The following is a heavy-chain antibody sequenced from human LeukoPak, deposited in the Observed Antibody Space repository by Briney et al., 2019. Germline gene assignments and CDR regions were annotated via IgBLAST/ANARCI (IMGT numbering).Heavy chain of an antibody. CDR1: GGSISSYY. J-gene: IGHJ4*02. CDR2: IYYSGST. CDR3: ARGGDSSGYHYPLFDY. D-gene: IGHD3-22*01. Sequence: PSQTLSLTCAVSGGSISSYYWSWIRQPPGKGLEWIGYIYYSGSTNYNPSLKSRVTISVDTSKNQFSLKLNSVTAADTAVYYCARGGDSSGYHYPLFDYWGQGTLVTVSS. V-gene: IGHV4-59*01.